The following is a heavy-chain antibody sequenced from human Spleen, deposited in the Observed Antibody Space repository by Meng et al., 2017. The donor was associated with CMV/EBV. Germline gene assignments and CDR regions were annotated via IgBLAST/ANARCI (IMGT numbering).Heavy chain of an antibody. D-gene: IGHD5-18*01. CDR2: INPNSGGT. CDR3: ARAPGYMSP. J-gene: IGHJ5*02. Sequence: ASVKVSCKASGYTFTGYYMHWVRQAPGQGLEWMGWINPNSGGTEYAQRFQGRVTMTRDTSISKAYMALSRLRSDDTAVYFCARAPGYMSPWGQGTLVTVSS. V-gene: IGHV1-2*02. CDR1: GYTFTGYY.